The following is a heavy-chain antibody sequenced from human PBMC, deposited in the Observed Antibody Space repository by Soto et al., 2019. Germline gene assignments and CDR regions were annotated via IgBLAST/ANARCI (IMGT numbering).Heavy chain of an antibody. CDR2: ISWNSGSI. D-gene: IGHD3-9*01. CDR3: AKGSHYGDILTGYYPLHYFGMDV. J-gene: IGHJ6*02. V-gene: IGHV3-9*01. CDR1: GFTFDDYA. Sequence: PEGSLRLSCAASGFTFDDYAMHWVRQAPGKGLEWVSGISWNSGSIGYADSVKGRFTISRDNAKNSLYLQMNSLRAEDTALYYCAKGSHYGDILTGYYPLHYFGMDVWGQGTTVTVSS.